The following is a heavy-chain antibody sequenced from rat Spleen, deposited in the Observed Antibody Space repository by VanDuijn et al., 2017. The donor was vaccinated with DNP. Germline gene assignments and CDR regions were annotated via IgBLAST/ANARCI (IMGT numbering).Heavy chain of an antibody. CDR3: IQRTTYG. V-gene: IGHV5-7*01. D-gene: IGHD1-11*01. CDR2: IIYDGSST. J-gene: IGHJ2*01. CDR1: GFXXSDXX. Sequence: EVQLVESGGGLVQPGXXLKLSCXXXGFXXSDXXLAWVRQAPKKGLEWVATIIYDGSSTYYGDSVKGRFTISRDNAKSTLYLQMDSLRSEDTATYYCIQRTTYGWGQGVMVTVSS.